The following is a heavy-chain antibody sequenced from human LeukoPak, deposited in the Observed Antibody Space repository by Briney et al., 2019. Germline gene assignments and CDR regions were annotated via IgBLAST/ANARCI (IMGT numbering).Heavy chain of an antibody. CDR1: GDSVSGYY. V-gene: IGHV4-4*07. CDR2: IYTSGST. J-gene: IGHJ4*02. Sequence: PSETLSLTCTVSGDSVSGYYWSWIRQPAGKGLEWIGRIYTSGSTNYNPSLKSRVTISVDTSKNQFSLKLSSVTAADTAVYYCAGTMVVTPDYFDYWGQGTLVTVSS. CDR3: AGTMVVTPDYFDY. D-gene: IGHD4-23*01.